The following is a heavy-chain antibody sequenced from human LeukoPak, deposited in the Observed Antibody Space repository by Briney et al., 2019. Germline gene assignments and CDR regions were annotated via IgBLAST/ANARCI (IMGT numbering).Heavy chain of an antibody. V-gene: IGHV1-69*05. CDR3: ARVGDTAMGTYFDY. D-gene: IGHD5-18*01. CDR2: ITPIFGTA. CDR1: GGTFSSYA. Sequence: GASVKVSCKASGGTFSSYAISWVRQAPGQGLEWMGGITPIFGTANYAQKFQGRVTITTDESTSTAYMELSSLRSEDTAVYYCARVGDTAMGTYFDYWGQGTLVTVSS. J-gene: IGHJ4*02.